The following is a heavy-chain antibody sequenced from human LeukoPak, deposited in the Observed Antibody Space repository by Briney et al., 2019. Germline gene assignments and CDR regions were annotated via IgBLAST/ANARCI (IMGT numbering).Heavy chain of an antibody. CDR2: ISSSSSYI. CDR1: GFTFSSYS. J-gene: IGHJ4*02. CDR3: ARIRATVVTEGYFDY. D-gene: IGHD4-23*01. Sequence: GGSLRLSCAASGFTFSSYSMNWVRQAPGKGLEWVSSISSSSSYIYYTDSVKGRFTMSRDNAKNSLYLQMNSLRAEDTAVYYCARIRATVVTEGYFDYWGQGTLVTVSS. V-gene: IGHV3-21*01.